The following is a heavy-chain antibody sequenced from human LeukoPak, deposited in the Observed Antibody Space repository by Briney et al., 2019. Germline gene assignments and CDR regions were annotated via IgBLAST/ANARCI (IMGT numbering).Heavy chain of an antibody. CDR3: ARARIVGATRAFDI. CDR1: GFTVSSNY. Sequence: GGSLRLSCAASGFTVSSNYMSWVRQAPGKGLEWVSDIYSGGSTYYADSVKGRFTISRDNSKNTLYLQMNSLRAEDTAVYYCARARIVGATRAFDIWGQGTMVTVSS. J-gene: IGHJ3*02. D-gene: IGHD1-26*01. CDR2: IYSGGST. V-gene: IGHV3-53*01.